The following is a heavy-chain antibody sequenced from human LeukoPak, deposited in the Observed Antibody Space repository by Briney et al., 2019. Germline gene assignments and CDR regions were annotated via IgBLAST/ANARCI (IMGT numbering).Heavy chain of an antibody. V-gene: IGHV3-49*04. D-gene: IGHD2/OR15-2a*01. J-gene: IGHJ4*02. Sequence: AGRSLRLSCTASGFTFGDYIMSWVRQAPGKGLEWVAFIRNKVYGGTTEYAASVRGRFTISRDDSKSIAYLQMNSLKTEDTAVYYCAGSPILTSALGFNEYWGQGTLVTVSS. CDR2: IRNKVYGGTT. CDR3: AGSPILTSALGFNEY. CDR1: GFTFGDYI.